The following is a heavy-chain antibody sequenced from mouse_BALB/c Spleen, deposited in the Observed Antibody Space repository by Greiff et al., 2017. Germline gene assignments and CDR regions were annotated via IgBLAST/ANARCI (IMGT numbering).Heavy chain of an antibody. Sequence: EVQVVESGGGLVKPGGSLKLSCAASGFTFSSYTMSWVRQTPEKRLEWVAYISSGSSTIYYADTVKGRFTISRDNPKNTLFLQMTSLRSEDTAMYYCARGDGITTVPWYFDVWGAGTTVTVSS. CDR2: ISSGSSTI. V-gene: IGHV5-17*02. CDR3: ARGDGITTVPWYFDV. CDR1: GFTFSSYT. D-gene: IGHD1-1*01. J-gene: IGHJ1*01.